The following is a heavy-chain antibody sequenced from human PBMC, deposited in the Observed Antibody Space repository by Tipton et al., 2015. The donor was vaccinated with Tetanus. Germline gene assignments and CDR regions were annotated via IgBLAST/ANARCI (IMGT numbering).Heavy chain of an antibody. J-gene: IGHJ4*02. CDR2: ISWNSGSI. Sequence: SLRISCAASGFTFDDYAMHWVRQAPGKRLEWVSGISWNSGSIGYADSVKGRFTISRDNAKNSLYLQMNSLRAEDTALYYCAKDMIPRAAPTYFDYWGQGTLVPVSS. CDR1: GFTFDDYA. D-gene: IGHD2-15*01. V-gene: IGHV3-9*01. CDR3: AKDMIPRAAPTYFDY.